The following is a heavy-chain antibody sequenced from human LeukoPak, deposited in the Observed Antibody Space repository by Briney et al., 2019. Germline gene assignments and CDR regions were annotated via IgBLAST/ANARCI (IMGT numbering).Heavy chain of an antibody. D-gene: IGHD3-10*01. J-gene: IGHJ4*02. CDR3: ARGGDYYGSGSLDY. V-gene: IGHV4-4*07. CDR2: IYTSGST. Sequence: SETLSLTCTVSGGSISSYYWSWIRQPAGKGLEWIGRIYTSGSTNYNPSLKSRVTMSVDTSKNQFSLKLSSVTAADTAVYYCARGGDYYGSGSLDYWGQGTLVTVSS. CDR1: GGSISSYY.